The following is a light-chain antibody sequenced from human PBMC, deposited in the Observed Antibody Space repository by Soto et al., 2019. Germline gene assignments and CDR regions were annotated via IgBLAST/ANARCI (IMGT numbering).Light chain of an antibody. CDR2: AVT. CDR1: ISDVGSYNL. J-gene: IGLJ2*01. Sequence: QSVLTQPASVSGSPGQSITISCTGTISDVGSYNLVSWYQQHPGKAPQLMIFAVTKRPSGVSDRFSGSKSGYTASLTVSGLQAEDEADYYCCSYAGSSSSVIFGGGTKVTVL. CDR3: CSYAGSSSSVI. V-gene: IGLV2-23*02.